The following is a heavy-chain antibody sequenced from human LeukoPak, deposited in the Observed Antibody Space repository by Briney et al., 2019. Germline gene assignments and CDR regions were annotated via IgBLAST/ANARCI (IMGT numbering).Heavy chain of an antibody. V-gene: IGHV4-34*01. CDR1: GGSFSGYY. D-gene: IGHD1-26*01. CDR3: ARAYSASYPNFDY. CDR2: INHSGST. Sequence: PSETLSLTCAVYGGSFSGYYWSWIRQPPGKGLEWIGEINHSGSTNYNPSLKSRVTISVDTSKNQFSLKLSSVTAADTAVYYCARAYSASYPNFDYWGQGTLVTVSS. J-gene: IGHJ4*02.